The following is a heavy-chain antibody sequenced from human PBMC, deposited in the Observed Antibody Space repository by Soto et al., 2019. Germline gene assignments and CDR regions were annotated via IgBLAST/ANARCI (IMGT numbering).Heavy chain of an antibody. CDR1: GFSFSSSW. J-gene: IGHJ4*02. Sequence: EVHLVESGGGLVQPGESLRLSCVASGFSFSSSWMNWVRQAPGKGLEWVASTNPDGSGKFYVDTVKGRLTISRDNGRNSLYRVMNSLRAEGGAVYYCEIWGHSLAYWGEGTIISVSS. CDR2: TNPDGSGK. V-gene: IGHV3-7*01. D-gene: IGHD3-16*01. CDR3: EIWGHSLAY.